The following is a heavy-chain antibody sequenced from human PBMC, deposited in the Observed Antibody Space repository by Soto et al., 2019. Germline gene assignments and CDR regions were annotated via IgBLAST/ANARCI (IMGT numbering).Heavy chain of an antibody. V-gene: IGHV1-3*01. CDR3: ARSAYNCNDDYYYYYMDV. CDR1: GYTFTSYA. Sequence: ASVKVSCKASGYTFTSYAMHWVRQAPGQRLEWMGWINAGNGNTKYSQKFQGRVTITRDTSASTAYMELSSLRSEDTAVYYCARSAYNCNDDYYYYYMDVWGKGTTVTVSS. D-gene: IGHD1-20*01. CDR2: INAGNGNT. J-gene: IGHJ6*03.